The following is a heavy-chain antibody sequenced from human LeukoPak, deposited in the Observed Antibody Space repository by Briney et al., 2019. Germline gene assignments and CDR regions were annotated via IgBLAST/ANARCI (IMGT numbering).Heavy chain of an antibody. D-gene: IGHD5-24*01. CDR2: IYSGGST. Sequence: GGSLRLSCAGSGLTVSSNYMSWVRQAPGKGLEWVSLIYSGGSTYYADSVKGRFTISRDNSKNTLYLQMNSLSAEDTAVYYCARTFVSGDGYKVGYFDYWGQGTLVTVSS. CDR1: GLTVSSNY. CDR3: ARTFVSGDGYKVGYFDY. V-gene: IGHV3-53*01. J-gene: IGHJ4*02.